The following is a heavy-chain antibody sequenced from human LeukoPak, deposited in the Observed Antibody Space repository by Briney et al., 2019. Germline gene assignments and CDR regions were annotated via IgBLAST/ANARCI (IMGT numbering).Heavy chain of an antibody. Sequence: ASVKVSCKASGYTFTSYYMHWVRQAPGQGLEWMGIINPSGGSTSYAQKFQGRVTTTRDTSTNTVYMELSSLRSEDTAVYFCARATLSDYYFNYWGQGTLVTVSS. V-gene: IGHV1-46*01. CDR3: ARATLSDYYFNY. CDR1: GYTFTSYY. J-gene: IGHJ4*02. CDR2: INPSGGST.